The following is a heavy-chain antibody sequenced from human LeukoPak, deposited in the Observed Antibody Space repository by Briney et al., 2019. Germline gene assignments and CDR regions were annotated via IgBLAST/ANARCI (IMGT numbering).Heavy chain of an antibody. Sequence: GESLKISCKGTGYSFTSYWISWVRQMPGKGLEWMGRIDPSDSYTNYSPSFQGHVTISADKSISTAYLQWSSLKASDTAMYYCARTTLAAAGAQNAFDIWGQGTMVTVSS. J-gene: IGHJ3*02. CDR1: GYSFTSYW. D-gene: IGHD6-13*01. CDR3: ARTTLAAAGAQNAFDI. CDR2: IDPSDSYT. V-gene: IGHV5-10-1*01.